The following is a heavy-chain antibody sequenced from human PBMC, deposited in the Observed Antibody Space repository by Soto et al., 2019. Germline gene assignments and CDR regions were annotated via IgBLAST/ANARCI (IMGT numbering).Heavy chain of an antibody. CDR2: ISSSSSTI. CDR1: GFTFSSYS. Sequence: EVQLVESGGGLVQPGGSLRLSCAASGFTFSSYSMNWVRQAPGKGLEWVSYISSSSSTIYYADSVKGRFTISRDNAKNSLYLQMNSLRAEDTAVYYCARADAKGILWWPPPPEYMDVWGKGTTVTVSS. CDR3: ARADAKGILWWPPPPEYMDV. J-gene: IGHJ6*03. V-gene: IGHV3-48*01. D-gene: IGHD2-21*01.